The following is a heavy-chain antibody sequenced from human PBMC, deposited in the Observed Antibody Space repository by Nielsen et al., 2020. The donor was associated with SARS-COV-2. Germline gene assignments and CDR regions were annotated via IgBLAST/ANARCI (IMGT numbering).Heavy chain of an antibody. CDR1: GFTFSSYA. CDR3: AKTLVVGSYYLDY. V-gene: IGHV3-23*01. J-gene: IGHJ4*02. Sequence: GESLKISCAASGFTFSSYAMSWVRQAPGKGLEWVSAISGSGGSTYYADSVKGRFTISRDNSKNTLYLQMNSLRAEDTAVYYCAKTLVVGSYYLDYWGQGTLVTVSS. CDR2: ISGSGGST. D-gene: IGHD2-8*02.